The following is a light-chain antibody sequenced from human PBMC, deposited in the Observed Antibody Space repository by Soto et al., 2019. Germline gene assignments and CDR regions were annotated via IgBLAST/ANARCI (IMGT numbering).Light chain of an antibody. V-gene: IGLV2-8*01. CDR2: EVS. CDR3: SSYAGSNNMV. CDR1: SSDVGGYNY. J-gene: IGLJ3*02. Sequence: QSALTQPPSASGSPGQSVTISCTGTSSDVGGYNYVSWYQQHPGKAPKLMIYEVSKRLSGVPDRVSGSKSGNTASLTVSGLQAEDEAEYYCSSYAGSNNMVFGGGTKLTVL.